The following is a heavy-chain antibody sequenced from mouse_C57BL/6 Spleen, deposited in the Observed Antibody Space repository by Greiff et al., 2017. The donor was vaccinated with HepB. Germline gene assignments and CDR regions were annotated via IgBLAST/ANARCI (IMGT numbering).Heavy chain of an antibody. V-gene: IGHV1-4*01. CDR3: ARYLLRDYFDY. CDR1: GYTFTSYT. D-gene: IGHD1-1*01. CDR2: INPSSGYT. Sequence: QVQLQQSGAELARPGASVKMSCKASGYTFTSYTMHWVKQRPGQGLEWIGYINPSSGYTKYNQKFKDKATLTADKSSSTAYMQLSSLTSEDSAVYYCARYLLRDYFDYWGQGTTLTVSS. J-gene: IGHJ2*01.